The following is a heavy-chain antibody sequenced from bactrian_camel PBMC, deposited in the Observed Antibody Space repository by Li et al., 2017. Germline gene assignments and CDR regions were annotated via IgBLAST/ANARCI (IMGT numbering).Heavy chain of an antibody. CDR2: ISSDGST. V-gene: IGHV3S63*01. CDR3: AAFCSGGYWSFKY. Sequence: HVQLVESGGGSVQAGGSLRLSYTTSGVTFESSPMYWYRQPPGKECELISRISSDGSTHYADSVKGRFTISRESAKNTVYLQMNSLKPEDTAMYYCAAFCSGGYWSFKYWGQGTQVTVS. J-gene: IGHJ4*01. D-gene: IGHD1*01. CDR1: GVTFESSP.